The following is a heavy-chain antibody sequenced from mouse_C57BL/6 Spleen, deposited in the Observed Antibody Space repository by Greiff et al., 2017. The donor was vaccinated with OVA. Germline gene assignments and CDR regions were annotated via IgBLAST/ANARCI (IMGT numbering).Heavy chain of an antibody. Sequence: QVQLKQPGAELVKPGASVKLSCKASGYTFTSYWMHWVKQRPGQGLEWIGMIHPNSGSTNYNEKFKSKATLTVDKSSSTAYMQLSSLTSEDSAVYYCARENYYGPYYYAMDYWGQGTSVTVSS. V-gene: IGHV1-64*01. D-gene: IGHD2-1*01. CDR3: ARENYYGPYYYAMDY. CDR2: IHPNSGST. CDR1: GYTFTSYW. J-gene: IGHJ4*01.